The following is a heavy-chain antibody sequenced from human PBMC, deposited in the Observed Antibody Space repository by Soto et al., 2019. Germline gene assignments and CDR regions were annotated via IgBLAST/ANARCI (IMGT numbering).Heavy chain of an antibody. CDR2: IYWDGDK. Sequence: QITLKESGPTLVKPTQTLTLTCTFSGFSLSTSGVGVGWIRQPPEKALEWPGFIYWDGDKRDSPFLKSRLTNTKGTSKSQVVLTKTNMDPVDTATDDGVQRKSSSWDTFDYWGQGTLVTVSS. D-gene: IGHD6-13*01. CDR3: VQRKSSSWDTFDY. J-gene: IGHJ4*02. CDR1: GFSLSTSGVG. V-gene: IGHV2-5*02.